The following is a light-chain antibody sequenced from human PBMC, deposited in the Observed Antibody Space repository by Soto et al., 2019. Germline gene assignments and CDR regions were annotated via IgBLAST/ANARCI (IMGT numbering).Light chain of an antibody. V-gene: IGKV1-5*01. CDR2: DAS. Sequence: IQMPQSPSTLSASVGDRVTITCRASQSISSWLAWYQQKPGKAPKLLIYDASSLESGVPSRFSGSGSGTDFTLTISSLQPEDFATYYCLQDYNYPITFGQGTRLEIK. CDR1: QSISSW. CDR3: LQDYNYPIT. J-gene: IGKJ5*01.